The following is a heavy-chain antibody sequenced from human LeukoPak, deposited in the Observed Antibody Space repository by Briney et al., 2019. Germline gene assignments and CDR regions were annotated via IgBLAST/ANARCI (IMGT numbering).Heavy chain of an antibody. J-gene: IGHJ4*02. CDR2: ISHSGKT. V-gene: IGHV4-30-2*01. CDR1: GVSIISGGYS. Sequence: SETLSLTCAVSGVSIISGGYSWSWIRQPPGKGLEWIGYISHSGKTYYIPSLKSRVTISVDRSKNQFSLKLTSVTAADTAVYYCARGNFFDSWGQGALVTVSS. D-gene: IGHD3-3*01. CDR3: ARGNFFDS.